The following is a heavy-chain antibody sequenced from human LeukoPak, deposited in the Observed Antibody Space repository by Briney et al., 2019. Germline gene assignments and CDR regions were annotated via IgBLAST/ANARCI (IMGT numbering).Heavy chain of an antibody. J-gene: IGHJ4*02. CDR3: ARGLSAIVY. V-gene: IGHV4-34*01. D-gene: IGHD2-15*01. Sequence: SETLSLTCAVYGGSFSGYYWSWIRQPPGKGLEWIGEINHSGSTNYNPSLKSRVTISVDTSKNQFSLKLSSVTAADTAVYYCARGLSAIVYWGRGTLVTVSS. CDR1: GGSFSGYY. CDR2: INHSGST.